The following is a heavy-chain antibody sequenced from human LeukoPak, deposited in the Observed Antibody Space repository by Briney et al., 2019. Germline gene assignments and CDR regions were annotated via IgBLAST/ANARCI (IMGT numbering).Heavy chain of an antibody. CDR1: GGSISSYH. D-gene: IGHD3-22*01. CDR2: IHTSGST. V-gene: IGHV4-4*07. Sequence: SETLSLTCTVSGGSISSYHWSWIRQPAGKGLEWIGRIHTSGSTNYNPSLKSRLTMSVDTSKNQFSLKLSSVTAADTAVYYCARVRFFDSSVLTRKRSYYFDYWGQGTLVTVSS. J-gene: IGHJ4*02. CDR3: ARVRFFDSSVLTRKRSYYFDY.